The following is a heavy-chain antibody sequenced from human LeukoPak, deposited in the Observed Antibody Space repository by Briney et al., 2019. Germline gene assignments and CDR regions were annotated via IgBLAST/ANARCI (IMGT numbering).Heavy chain of an antibody. CDR1: GYTFTDYY. CDR3: ARDHPYRYYDSSGSPQQLYYFDY. CDR2: MDPKSGET. V-gene: IGHV1-2*02. J-gene: IGHJ4*02. Sequence: ASVKVSCKASGYTFTDYYIHWVRQAPGQGLEWMGWMDPKSGETNHAQRFQGRVIMTRDTSITTAYMELRSLRSDDTAVYYCARDHPYRYYDSSGSPQQLYYFDYWGQGTLVTVSS. D-gene: IGHD3-22*01.